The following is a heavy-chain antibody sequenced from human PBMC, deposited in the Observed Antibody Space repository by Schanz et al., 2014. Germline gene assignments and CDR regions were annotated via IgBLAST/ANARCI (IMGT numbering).Heavy chain of an antibody. J-gene: IGHJ5*02. CDR2: IKDDGGAT. CDR3: ASYDFWSGYSFDP. D-gene: IGHD3-3*01. Sequence: EVQLVESGGGLVQPGGSLRLSCAASGFTFSSYWMSWVRQTPGKGLEWLANIKDDGGATHYMDSVKGRFTISRDYAKNSLYRQMYSLRVDDTAVYYCASYDFWSGYSFDPWGQGTLVTVSS. V-gene: IGHV3-7*01. CDR1: GFTFSSYW.